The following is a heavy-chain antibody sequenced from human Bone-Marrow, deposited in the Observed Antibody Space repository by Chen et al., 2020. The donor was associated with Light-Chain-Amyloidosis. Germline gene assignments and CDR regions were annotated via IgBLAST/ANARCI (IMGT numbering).Heavy chain of an antibody. V-gene: IGHV4-59*01. CDR1: GGYFTSYH. CDR2: IYHSGST. CDR3: AGHYYDSNAYYTFDY. D-gene: IGHD3-22*01. Sequence: VQLQESGPGLVKPSETLSLTCSVSGGYFTSYHWRWIRQPPGKGLEWIGYIYHSGSTNYNPSLKSRVTISIEKSKNQFSLNLRSVTAADTAVYYCAGHYYDSNAYYTFDYWGQGALVTVSS. J-gene: IGHJ4*02.